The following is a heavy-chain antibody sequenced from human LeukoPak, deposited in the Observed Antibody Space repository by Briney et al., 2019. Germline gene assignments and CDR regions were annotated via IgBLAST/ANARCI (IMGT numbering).Heavy chain of an antibody. CDR2: ISSSSTI. V-gene: IGHV3-48*01. J-gene: IGHJ4*02. CDR3: ARGAAAGRREFDY. CDR1: GFTFSSYS. Sequence: GGSLRLSCAASGFTFSSYSMNWVRQAPGKGLEWVSYISSSSTIYYADSVKGRFTISRDNAKNSLYLQMNSLRAEDTAVYYCARGAAAGRREFDYWGQGTLVTVSS. D-gene: IGHD6-13*01.